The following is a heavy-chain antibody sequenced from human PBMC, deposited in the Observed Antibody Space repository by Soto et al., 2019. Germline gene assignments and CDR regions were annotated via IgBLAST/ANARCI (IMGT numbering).Heavy chain of an antibody. CDR2: ISDSGGST. CDR1: GFTFSSYA. Sequence: GGSLRLSCAASGFTFSSYAMSWVRQAPGKGLEWVSGISDSGGSTYYADSVKGRFTISRDNSKNTLYLQMNSLRAEDTAVYYYAKGTYYYGSAPYYFDYWGQGTLVSVSS. D-gene: IGHD3-10*01. CDR3: AKGTYYYGSAPYYFDY. V-gene: IGHV3-23*01. J-gene: IGHJ4*02.